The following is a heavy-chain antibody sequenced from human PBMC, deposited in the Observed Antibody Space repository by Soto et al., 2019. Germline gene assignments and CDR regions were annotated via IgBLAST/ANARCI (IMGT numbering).Heavy chain of an antibody. D-gene: IGHD4-4*01. CDR3: ARGDSNYVYWFDP. Sequence: KTSETLSLTCTVSGGSISSYYWSWIRQPPGKGLEWIGYIYYSGSTNYNPSLKSRVTISVDTSKNQFSLKLSSVTAADTAVYYCARGDSNYVYWFDPWGQGTLVTVSS. CDR2: IYYSGST. V-gene: IGHV4-59*01. J-gene: IGHJ5*02. CDR1: GGSISSYY.